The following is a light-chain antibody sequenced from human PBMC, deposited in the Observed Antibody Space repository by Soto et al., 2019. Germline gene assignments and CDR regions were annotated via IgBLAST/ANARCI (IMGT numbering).Light chain of an antibody. Sequence: EIVLTQSPGTLSLSPGERATLSCRASQSVSSNHLAWYQQKPGQAPRLLIYDSSSRATGIPDRFSGSGSGTDFTLTISRLEPEDFVVYFCHLYGGSPPHTFGQGTKVEIK. CDR2: DSS. CDR1: QSVSSNH. CDR3: HLYGGSPPHT. J-gene: IGKJ2*01. V-gene: IGKV3-20*01.